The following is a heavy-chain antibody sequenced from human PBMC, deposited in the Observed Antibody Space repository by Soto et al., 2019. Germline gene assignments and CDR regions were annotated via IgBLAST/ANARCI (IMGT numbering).Heavy chain of an antibody. V-gene: IGHV1-2*04. D-gene: IGHD3-22*01. CDR3: ARASVITLYYFDY. CDR2: IKPNSGGR. Sequence: ASVKVSCKASGYTFTGYYMHWVRQAPGQGLEWMGWIKPNSGGRNYAQKFQGWVTMTRDTSISTAYMELSRLRSDDTAVYYGARASVITLYYFDYWGKGTLVTVSS. J-gene: IGHJ4*02. CDR1: GYTFTGYY.